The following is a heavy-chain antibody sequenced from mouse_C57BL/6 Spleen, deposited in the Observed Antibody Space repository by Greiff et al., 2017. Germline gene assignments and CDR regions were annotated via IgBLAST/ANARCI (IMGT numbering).Heavy chain of an antibody. Sequence: VQLQQPGAELVKPGASVKLSCKAFVYTFPSSWMHWVKQRLGQGLEWIGMIHPTSGSTNYNEKFKSTATLTVDKSTSTAYMQLSSLTSEDSAVYYCARSGTTYAMDYWGQGTSVTVSS. CDR1: VYTFPSSW. CDR2: IHPTSGST. D-gene: IGHD2-13*01. V-gene: IGHV1-64*01. J-gene: IGHJ4*01. CDR3: ARSGTTYAMDY.